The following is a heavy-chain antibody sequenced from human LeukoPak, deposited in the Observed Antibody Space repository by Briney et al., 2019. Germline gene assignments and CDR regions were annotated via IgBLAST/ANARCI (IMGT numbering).Heavy chain of an antibody. CDR3: ARMGNDFWSGYYFDY. CDR1: GFKFSDYY. CDR2: IKQDGSEK. V-gene: IGHV3-7*01. D-gene: IGHD3-3*01. J-gene: IGHJ4*02. Sequence: GGSLRLSCAASGFKFSDYYMSWIRQAPGKGLEWVANIKQDGSEKYYVDSVKGRFTISRDNAKNSLYLQMNSLRAEDTAVYYCARMGNDFWSGYYFDYWGQGTLVTVSS.